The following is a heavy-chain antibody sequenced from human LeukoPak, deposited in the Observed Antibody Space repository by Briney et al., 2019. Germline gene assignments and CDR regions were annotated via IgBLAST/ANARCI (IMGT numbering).Heavy chain of an antibody. CDR1: GYTFSSYG. D-gene: IGHD3-10*01. CDR3: ARQGGFGESLYYFDY. V-gene: IGHV1-18*04. J-gene: IGHJ4*02. Sequence: GASVKVSCKASGYTFSSYGFNWVRQAPGQGLEWMGWISAYNGDTNYAQKFQGRVTITADESTSTAYMELSSLRSEDTAVYYCARQGGFGESLYYFDYWGQGTLVTVSS. CDR2: ISAYNGDT.